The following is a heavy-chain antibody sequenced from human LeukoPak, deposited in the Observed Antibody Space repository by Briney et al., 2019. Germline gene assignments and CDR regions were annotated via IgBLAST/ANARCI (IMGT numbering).Heavy chain of an antibody. V-gene: IGHV3-74*01. Sequence: GGSLRLSCAASGFTFSSYWMHWVCQAPGKGLVWVSRINSDGSSTSYADSVKGRFTISRDNAKNTLYLQMNSLRAEDTAVYYCARDSDFFGVVIRFDPWGQGTLVTVSS. D-gene: IGHD3-3*01. CDR1: GFTFSSYW. J-gene: IGHJ5*02. CDR2: INSDGSST. CDR3: ARDSDFFGVVIRFDP.